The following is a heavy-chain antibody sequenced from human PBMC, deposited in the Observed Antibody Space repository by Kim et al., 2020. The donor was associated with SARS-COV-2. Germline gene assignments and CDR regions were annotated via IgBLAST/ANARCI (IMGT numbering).Heavy chain of an antibody. Sequence: FQGRVTITADKSPSTAYMELSSLRSEDTAVYYCARGCSSTSCPYAFDIWGQGTMVTVSS. J-gene: IGHJ3*02. CDR3: ARGCSSTSCPYAFDI. D-gene: IGHD2-2*01. V-gene: IGHV1-69*04.